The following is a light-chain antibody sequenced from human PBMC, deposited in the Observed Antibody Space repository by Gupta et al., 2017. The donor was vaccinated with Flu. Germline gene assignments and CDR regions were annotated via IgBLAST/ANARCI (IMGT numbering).Light chain of an antibody. CDR3: QSYDISLSGSV. Sequence: QSGLTQPPSVSGAPGQRLTIPCTGSSSNLGAGYDVHWYQQFPGKAPKLLLYGNNHRPSGVPDRFSGSKSGTSAFLAITGLQADDEADYFCQSYDISLSGSVFGGGTKLTVL. CDR2: GNN. CDR1: SSNLGAGYD. V-gene: IGLV1-40*01. J-gene: IGLJ3*02.